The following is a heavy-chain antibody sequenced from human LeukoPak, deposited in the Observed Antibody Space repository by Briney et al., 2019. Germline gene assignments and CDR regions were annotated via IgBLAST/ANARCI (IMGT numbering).Heavy chain of an antibody. CDR1: GYTFTGYY. CDR3: ARHPTSGWYFDF. V-gene: IGHV1-2*02. Sequence: ASVKVSCKASGYTFTGYYLHWMRRAPGQGLAWMGWLNPNSGGTNYAQKFQGRVTVTRDTSISTAYLELSRLRSDDTAVYYCARHPTSGWYFDFWGQGTLVTVSS. D-gene: IGHD6-19*01. J-gene: IGHJ4*02. CDR2: LNPNSGGT.